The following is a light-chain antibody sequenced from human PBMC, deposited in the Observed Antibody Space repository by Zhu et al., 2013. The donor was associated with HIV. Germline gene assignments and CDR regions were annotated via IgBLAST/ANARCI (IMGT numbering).Light chain of an antibody. V-gene: IGKV3-20*01. CDR1: QSVSSN. Sequence: EVVMTQSPVTLSVSPGERATLSCRASQSVSSNLAWYQQKPGQAPRLLIYDASNRATGIPDRFSGSGSGTDFTLTISRLEPEDFAVYYCQQYGSSPGWTFGQGTKVEIK. J-gene: IGKJ1*01. CDR3: QQYGSSPGWT. CDR2: DAS.